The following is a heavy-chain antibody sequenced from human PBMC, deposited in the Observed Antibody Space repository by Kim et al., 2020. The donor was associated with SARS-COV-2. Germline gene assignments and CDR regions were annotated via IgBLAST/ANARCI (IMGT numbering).Heavy chain of an antibody. CDR3: ARERDHDDYGDIDY. CDR1: GGSFSGYY. Sequence: SETLSLTCAVYGGSFSGYYWSWIRQPPGKGLEWIGEINHSGSTNYNPSLKSRVTISVDTSKNQFSLKLSSVTAADTAVYYCARERDHDDYGDIDYWGQGTLVTVSS. J-gene: IGHJ4*02. V-gene: IGHV4-34*01. CDR2: INHSGST. D-gene: IGHD4-17*01.